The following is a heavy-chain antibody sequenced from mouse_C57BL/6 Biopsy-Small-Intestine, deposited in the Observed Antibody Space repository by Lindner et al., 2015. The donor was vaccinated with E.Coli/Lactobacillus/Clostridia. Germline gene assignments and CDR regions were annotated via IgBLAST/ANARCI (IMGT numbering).Heavy chain of an antibody. CDR3: ARRSYFDY. CDR2: IYPNNGGT. V-gene: IGHV1-34*02. Sequence: VQLQESGPELVKPGDSVKMSCKASGYTFTDYYMDWVKQSHGKSLEWIGYIYPNNGGTSYNQKFKGKATLTVDKSSSTAYMGLHSLTSEDSAVYYCARRSYFDYWGQGTTLTVSS. CDR1: GYTFTDYY. J-gene: IGHJ2*01.